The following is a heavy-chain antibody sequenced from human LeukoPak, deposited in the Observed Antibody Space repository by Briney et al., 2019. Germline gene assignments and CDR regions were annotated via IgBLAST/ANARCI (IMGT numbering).Heavy chain of an antibody. CDR2: INWIGGST. Sequence: GGAVRLSCAASGFTFDDYGMSWVRQAPGRGLEGVSGINWIGGSTGNADSVKGRFNLSRDNAKNSLYLQMNSLRGEDTALYYCARGGLIQRHAFDIWGQGTMVTVFS. CDR1: GFTFDDYG. CDR3: ARGGLIQRHAFDI. V-gene: IGHV3-20*04. J-gene: IGHJ3*02. D-gene: IGHD1-1*01.